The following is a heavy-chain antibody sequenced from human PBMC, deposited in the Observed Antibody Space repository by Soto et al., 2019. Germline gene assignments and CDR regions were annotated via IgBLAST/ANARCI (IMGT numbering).Heavy chain of an antibody. V-gene: IGHV4-4*02. CDR3: ASSDYCSGGSCYPPNWFDA. Sequence: QVQLQESGPGLVKPSGTLSLTCAASGGSISSNNWWSWVRQPPGKGLSWIGEIYHTGSTNYNPSRKRRVTISVDKSKNQFSLKLSSVTAADTAVYYCASSDYCSGGSCYPPNWFDAWGQGTLVTVSS. CDR1: GGSISSNNW. CDR2: IYHTGST. D-gene: IGHD2-15*01. J-gene: IGHJ5*02.